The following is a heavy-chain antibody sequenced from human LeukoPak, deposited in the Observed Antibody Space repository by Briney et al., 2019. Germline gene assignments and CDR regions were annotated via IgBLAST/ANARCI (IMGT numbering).Heavy chain of an antibody. D-gene: IGHD6-6*01. J-gene: IGHJ4*02. CDR3: ARDVVPKHLGWQLYY. CDR1: GFTFSSYG. CDR2: ISYDGSNQ. Sequence: GGSLRLSCAASGFTFSSYGMHWVRQAPGKGLEWVVVISYDGSNQYYADSVKGRFTITTDNSKNTLYLQMNSLRAEDTAVYYCARDVVPKHLGWQLYYWGQGTLVTVSS. V-gene: IGHV3-30-3*01.